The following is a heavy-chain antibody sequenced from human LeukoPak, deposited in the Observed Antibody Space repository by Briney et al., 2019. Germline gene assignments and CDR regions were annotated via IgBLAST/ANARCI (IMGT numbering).Heavy chain of an antibody. J-gene: IGHJ5*02. CDR3: AKGMGVRSPLGP. CDR2: ISYDGSNK. Sequence: GRSLRLSCAASGFTFSSYGMHWVRQAPGKGLEWVAVISYDGSNKYYADSVKGRFTISRDNSKNTLYLQMNSLRAEDTAVYYCAKGMGVRSPLGPWGQGTLVTVSS. V-gene: IGHV3-30*18. D-gene: IGHD3-3*01. CDR1: GFTFSSYG.